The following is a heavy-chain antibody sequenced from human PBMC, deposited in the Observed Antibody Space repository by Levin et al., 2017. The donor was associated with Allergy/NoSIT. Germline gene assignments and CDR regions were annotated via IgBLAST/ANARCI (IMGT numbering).Heavy chain of an antibody. V-gene: IGHV4-59*01. Sequence: SPTLSLPCTVSGGSIRSYYWSWIRQPPGKGLEWIGYIYYSGSTNYNPSLKSRVTISVDTSKNQFSLKLSSVTAADTAVYYCARASHYYGSGKFGYWGQGTLVTVSS. J-gene: IGHJ4*02. D-gene: IGHD3-10*01. CDR2: IYYSGST. CDR1: GGSIRSYY. CDR3: ARASHYYGSGKFGY.